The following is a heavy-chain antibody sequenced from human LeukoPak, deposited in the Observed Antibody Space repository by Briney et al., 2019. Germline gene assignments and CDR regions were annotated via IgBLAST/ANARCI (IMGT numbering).Heavy chain of an antibody. CDR2: IYTSGST. CDR3: AGDHVYRLGLPAAVPSGFDP. D-gene: IGHD2-2*01. Sequence: SETLSLTCTVSGGSISSYYWSWIRQPAGKGLEWIGRIYTSGSTNYNPSLKSRVTISVDKSKNQFSHKLSSVTAAAAAVDYRAGDHVYRLGLPAAVPSGFDPWGQGTLVTVSS. J-gene: IGHJ5*02. CDR1: GGSISSYY. V-gene: IGHV4-4*07.